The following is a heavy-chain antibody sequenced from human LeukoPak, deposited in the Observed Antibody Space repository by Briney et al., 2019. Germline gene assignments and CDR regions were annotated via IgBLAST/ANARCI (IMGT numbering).Heavy chain of an antibody. CDR3: ARDRMVRGVIIGYYCYYGMDV. J-gene: IGHJ6*04. CDR1: GFTFSSYS. Sequence: GGSLRLSCAASGFTFSSYSMNWVRQAPGKGLEWVSSISSSSSYIYYADSVKGRFTISRDNAKNSLYLQMNSLRAEDTAVYYCARDRMVRGVIIGYYCYYGMDVWGKGTTVTVSS. D-gene: IGHD3-10*01. CDR2: ISSSSSYI. V-gene: IGHV3-21*01.